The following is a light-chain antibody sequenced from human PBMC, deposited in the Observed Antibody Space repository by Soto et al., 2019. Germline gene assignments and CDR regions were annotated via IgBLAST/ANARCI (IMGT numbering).Light chain of an antibody. J-gene: IGKJ5*01. CDR2: DAS. CDR1: QSVGSY. Sequence: EIVLTQSPATLSLSPGERATLSCRASQSVGSYLAWYQQKPGQAPRLLIYDASHRATGIPARFSGSGSGTDFTLTISSLEPEDFAVYYCQQRYNWPRITFGQGTRLESK. CDR3: QQRYNWPRIT. V-gene: IGKV3-11*01.